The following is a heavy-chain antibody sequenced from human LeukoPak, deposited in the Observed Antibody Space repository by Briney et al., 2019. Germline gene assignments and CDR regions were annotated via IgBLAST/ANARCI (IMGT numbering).Heavy chain of an antibody. CDR1: GYSISSGYY. CDR2: IYHSGST. J-gene: IGHJ6*03. CDR3: ARRIRYGAGSYYRAYYSYMDV. D-gene: IGHD3-10*01. V-gene: IGHV4-38-2*02. Sequence: SETLSLTCTVSGYSISSGYYWGWIRQPPGKGLEWIGSIYHSGSTYYNPSLKSRLTISADTSKNQFSLRLSSVTAADTAVYYCARRIRYGAGSYYRAYYSYMDVWGKGTTVTISS.